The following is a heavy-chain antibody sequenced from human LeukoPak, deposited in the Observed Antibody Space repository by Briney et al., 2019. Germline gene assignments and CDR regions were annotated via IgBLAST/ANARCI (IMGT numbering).Heavy chain of an antibody. V-gene: IGHV3-72*01. CDR2: IRNKANSYTT. CDR3: ARGGAISPYYYGMDV. CDR1: GFPFNTFA. D-gene: IGHD2-21*01. Sequence: GRSLRLSCVASGFPFNTFAMHWVRQAPGKGLEWIGRIRNKANSYTTEYAASVKGRFTISRDDSKNSLYLQMNSLKIEDTAVHYCARGGAISPYYYGMDVWGQGTTVTVSS. J-gene: IGHJ6*02.